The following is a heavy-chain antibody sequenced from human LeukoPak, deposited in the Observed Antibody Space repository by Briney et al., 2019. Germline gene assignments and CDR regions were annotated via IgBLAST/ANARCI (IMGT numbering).Heavy chain of an antibody. V-gene: IGHV3-23*01. CDR1: GFTFSSYA. CDR2: ISGSGGST. J-gene: IGHJ4*02. D-gene: IGHD5-18*01. Sequence: GGSLRLSCAASGFTFSSYAMGWVRQAPGKGLEWVSAISGSGGSTYYADSVKGRFTISRDNSKNTLYLQMNSLRAEDTAVYYCAKDGSGYSYGYFDYWGQGTLVTVSS. CDR3: AKDGSGYSYGYFDY.